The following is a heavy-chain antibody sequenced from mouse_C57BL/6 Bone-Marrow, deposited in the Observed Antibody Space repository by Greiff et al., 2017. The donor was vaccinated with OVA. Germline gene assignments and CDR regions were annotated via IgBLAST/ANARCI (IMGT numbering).Heavy chain of an antibody. CDR3: AREYSSNYDWYFDV. CDR1: GYTFTSYW. CDR2: IDPSDSYT. Sequence: VQLQQPGAELVMPGASVKLSCKASGYTFTSYWMHWVKQRPGQGLEWIGEIDPSDSYTNYNQKFKGKSTLTVDKSSSTAYMQLSSLTSEDSAVYYCAREYSSNYDWYFDVWGTGTTVTVSS. J-gene: IGHJ1*03. D-gene: IGHD2-5*01. V-gene: IGHV1-69*01.